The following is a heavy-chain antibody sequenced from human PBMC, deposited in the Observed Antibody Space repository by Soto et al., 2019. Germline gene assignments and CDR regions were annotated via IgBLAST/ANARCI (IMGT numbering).Heavy chain of an antibody. D-gene: IGHD6-19*01. J-gene: IGHJ6*02. CDR1: GGSISSYY. Sequence: TLSLTCTVSGGSISSYYWSWIRQPPGKGLEWIGYIYYSGSTNYNPSLKSRVTISVDTSKNQFSLKLSSVTAADTAVYYCARDGAVAGTSYGMDVWGQGTTVTVSS. CDR3: ARDGAVAGTSYGMDV. V-gene: IGHV4-59*01. CDR2: IYYSGST.